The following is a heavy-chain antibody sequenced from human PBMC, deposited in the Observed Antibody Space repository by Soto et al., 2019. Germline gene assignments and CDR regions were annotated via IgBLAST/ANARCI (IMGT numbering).Heavy chain of an antibody. CDR3: AREPQWLVLGWFDP. Sequence: SETLSLTCAVYGGSFSGYYWSWIRQPPGKGLEWIGEINHSGSTNYNPSPKSRVTTSVDTSKNQFSLKLSSVTAADTAVYYCAREPQWLVLGWFDPWGQGTLVTVSS. J-gene: IGHJ5*02. D-gene: IGHD6-19*01. V-gene: IGHV4-34*01. CDR1: GGSFSGYY. CDR2: INHSGST.